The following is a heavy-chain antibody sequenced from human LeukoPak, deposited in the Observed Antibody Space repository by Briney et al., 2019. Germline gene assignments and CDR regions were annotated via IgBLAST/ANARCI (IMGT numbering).Heavy chain of an antibody. J-gene: IGHJ5*02. CDR1: GFTFGSYW. Sequence: GGSLRLSCAASGFTFGSYWMSWVRQAPGKGLEWVANIKQDGSEKYYVDSVKGRFTISRDNAKNSLYLQMNSLRAEDTAVYYCARDDEIPAATNWFDPWGQGTLVTVSS. CDR3: ARDDEIPAATNWFDP. D-gene: IGHD2-2*01. V-gene: IGHV3-7*01. CDR2: IKQDGSEK.